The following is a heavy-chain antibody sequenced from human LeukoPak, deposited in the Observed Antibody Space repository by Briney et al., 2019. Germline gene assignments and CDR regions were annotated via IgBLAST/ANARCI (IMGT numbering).Heavy chain of an antibody. J-gene: IGHJ5*02. CDR3: ARLEAYYYDSSGYSLGWFDP. D-gene: IGHD3-22*01. CDR1: GGSISSYY. CDR2: IYYSGST. V-gene: IGHV4-59*01. Sequence: PSETLSLTCTVSGGSISSYYWSWIRQPPGKELEWIGYIYYSGSTNYNPSLKSRVTISVDTSKNQSSLKLSSVTVADTAVYYCARLEAYYYDSSGYSLGWFDPWGQGTLVTVSS.